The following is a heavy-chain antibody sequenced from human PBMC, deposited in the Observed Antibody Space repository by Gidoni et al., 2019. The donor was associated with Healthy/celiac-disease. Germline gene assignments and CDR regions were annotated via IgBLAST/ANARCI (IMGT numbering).Heavy chain of an antibody. Sequence: FTISRDNSKNTLYLQMNSLRAEDTAVYYCARDMGGFTVVTPFDYWGQGTLVTVSS. V-gene: IGHV3-30*07. CDR3: ARDMGGFTVVTPFDY. D-gene: IGHD2-21*02. J-gene: IGHJ4*02.